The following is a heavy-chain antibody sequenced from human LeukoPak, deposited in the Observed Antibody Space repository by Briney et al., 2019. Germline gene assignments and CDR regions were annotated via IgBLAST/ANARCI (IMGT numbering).Heavy chain of an antibody. D-gene: IGHD3-3*01. CDR3: ARSSYDFWSGTTNWFDP. CDR2: INAGNGNT. Sequence: ASVKVSCKASGYTFTSYAMHWVRQAPGQRREWMGWINAGNGNTKYSQKFQGRVTITRDTSASTAYMELSSLRSEDTAVYYCARSSYDFWSGTTNWFDPWGQGTLVTVSS. J-gene: IGHJ5*02. V-gene: IGHV1-3*01. CDR1: GYTFTSYA.